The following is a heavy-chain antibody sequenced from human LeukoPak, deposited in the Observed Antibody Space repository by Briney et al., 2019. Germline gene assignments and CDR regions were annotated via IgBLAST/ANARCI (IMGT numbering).Heavy chain of an antibody. Sequence: PSETLSLTCTVFGGSISSSNYYWNWIRQPAGKGLEWLGRIYTSGSTNYNPSLKSRVTISVDTSKNQFSLKLSSVTAADTAVYYCARGIRYFDWLFHTTRSYYYMDVWGKGTTVTVSS. CDR1: GGSISSSNYY. CDR2: IYTSGST. CDR3: ARGIRYFDWLFHTTRSYYYMDV. D-gene: IGHD3-9*01. V-gene: IGHV4-61*02. J-gene: IGHJ6*03.